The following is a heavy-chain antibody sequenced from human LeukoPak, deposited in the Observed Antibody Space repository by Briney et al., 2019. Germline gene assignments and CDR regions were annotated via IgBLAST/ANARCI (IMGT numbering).Heavy chain of an antibody. CDR1: GFTFSSHW. CDR3: ASNIVVVPAAFDY. V-gene: IGHV3-7*01. D-gene: IGHD2-2*01. CDR2: INTDESEK. Sequence: GGSLRLSCEASGFTFSSHWMSWVRQAPGKGMEWVANINTDESEKNYVDSVKGRFTISRDNAKNSLFLQMSSLRAEDTAMYYCASNIVVVPAAFDYWGQGTLVTVSS. J-gene: IGHJ4*02.